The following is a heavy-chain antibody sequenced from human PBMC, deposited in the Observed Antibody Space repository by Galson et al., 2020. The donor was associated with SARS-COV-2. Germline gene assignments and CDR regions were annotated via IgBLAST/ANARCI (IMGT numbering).Heavy chain of an antibody. CDR2: IYWDGSK. Sequence: SGPTLVKPTQTLTLTCTFSGFSLTTSEVGVAWIRQPPGKALEWLALIYWDGSKHYSPSLKNRLTIAKDTTKNHVVLTMTNMDPVDTATYYCAQYARGYDFWGSYSKVPYYFYGMDVWGQGTTVTVSS. CDR3: AQYARGYDFWGSYSKVPYYFYGMDV. V-gene: IGHV2-5*02. J-gene: IGHJ6*02. CDR1: GFSLTTSEVG. D-gene: IGHD3-3*01.